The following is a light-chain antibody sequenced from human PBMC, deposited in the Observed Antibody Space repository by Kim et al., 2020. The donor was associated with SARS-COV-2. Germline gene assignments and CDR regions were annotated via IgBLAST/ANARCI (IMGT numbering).Light chain of an antibody. CDR3: QAWDSSTGV. V-gene: IGLV3-1*01. J-gene: IGLJ3*02. CDR1: KLGDKY. CDR2: QDS. Sequence: SVSPGQTASITCSGDKLGDKYACWYQQKPGQSPVLVIYQDSKRPSGIPERFSGCHSGNTATLTISGTQAMDEADYYCQAWDSSTGVFGGGTQLTVL.